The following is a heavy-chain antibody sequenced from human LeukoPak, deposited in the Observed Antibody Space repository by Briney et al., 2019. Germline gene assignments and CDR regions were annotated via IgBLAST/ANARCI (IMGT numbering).Heavy chain of an antibody. CDR3: ARGIVVVPAAASGNNWFDP. CDR1: GGSFSGYY. D-gene: IGHD2-2*01. J-gene: IGHJ5*02. V-gene: IGHV4-34*01. Sequence: SETLSLTCAVYGGSFSGYYWSWIRQPPGKGLEWIGEINHSGSTNYNPSLKSRVTISVDTSKNQFSLKLSSVTAADTAVYYCARGIVVVPAAASGNNWFDPWGQGTLVTVSS. CDR2: INHSGST.